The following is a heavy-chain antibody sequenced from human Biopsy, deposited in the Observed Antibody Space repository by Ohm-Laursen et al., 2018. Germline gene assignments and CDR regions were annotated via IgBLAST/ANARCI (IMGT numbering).Heavy chain of an antibody. CDR1: GYTLTGYA. Sequence: ASVKVSCKASGYTLTGYAMHWVRQAPGEGLEWIGLINPNTGATTYAQKFQGRVTMTRDTSISIAYMELSRLRSDDTAVYYCARHPGTRGWRHFDYWGQGTLVTVSS. J-gene: IGHJ4*02. CDR2: INPNTGAT. D-gene: IGHD6-19*01. V-gene: IGHV1-2*02. CDR3: ARHPGTRGWRHFDY.